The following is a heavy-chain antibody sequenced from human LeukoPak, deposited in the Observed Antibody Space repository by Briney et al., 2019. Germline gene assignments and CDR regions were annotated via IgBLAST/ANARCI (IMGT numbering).Heavy chain of an antibody. V-gene: IGHV4-34*01. CDR2: INHSGST. J-gene: IGHJ4*02. CDR1: GGSFSGYY. Sequence: SETLSLTCAVYGGSFSGYYWSWIRQPPGKGLEWIGEINHSGSTNYNPSPKSRVTISVDTSKNQFSLKLSSETAADTAVYYCARGLGTTGTQGLIDYWGQGTLVTVSS. CDR3: ARGLGTTGTQGLIDY. D-gene: IGHD1-1*01.